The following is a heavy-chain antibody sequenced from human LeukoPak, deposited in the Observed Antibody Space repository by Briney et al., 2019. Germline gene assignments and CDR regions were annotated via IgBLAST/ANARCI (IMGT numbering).Heavy chain of an antibody. J-gene: IGHJ1*01. CDR1: GYTFTGYY. CDR3: ARGTIGSYSSVHD. CDR2: TNPKSGGI. V-gene: IGHV1-2*02. D-gene: IGHD1-26*01. Sequence: ASVRVSCKASGYTFTGYYIHWVRQAPGQGLEWVGWTNPKSGGIDYAQRLQGRVTMTTDTSIATAYMELSRLTPDDTAVYFCARGTIGSYSSVHDWGQGTLVTVSS.